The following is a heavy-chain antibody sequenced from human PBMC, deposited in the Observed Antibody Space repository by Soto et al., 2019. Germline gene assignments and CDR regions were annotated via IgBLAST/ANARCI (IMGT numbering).Heavy chain of an antibody. Sequence: SETLSLTCTISGGYISSYYWSWIRQAPGKGLEWIGYIYYSGSTYYNPSLKGRLTISVDTSKNQFSLKLSSVTAADTAVYYCARDPPYYYGIDVCGQGTTVTVSS. CDR2: IYYSGST. V-gene: IGHV4-59*01. J-gene: IGHJ6*02. CDR3: ARDPPYYYGIDV. CDR1: GGYISSYY.